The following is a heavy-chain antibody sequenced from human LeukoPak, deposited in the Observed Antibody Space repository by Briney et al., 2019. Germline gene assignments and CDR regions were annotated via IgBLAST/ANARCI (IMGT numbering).Heavy chain of an antibody. V-gene: IGHV4-59*01. CDR1: GDSISSYY. Sequence: PSETLSLTCTVSGDSISSYYWSWIRQPPGKGLEWIGYIYYSGSTKYNPSLKSRVTISLDTSKKRFSLKLSSVTAADSAVYFCARGDGDALFDSWGQGTLVTVSS. CDR2: IYYSGST. CDR3: ARGDGDALFDS. D-gene: IGHD4-17*01. J-gene: IGHJ4*02.